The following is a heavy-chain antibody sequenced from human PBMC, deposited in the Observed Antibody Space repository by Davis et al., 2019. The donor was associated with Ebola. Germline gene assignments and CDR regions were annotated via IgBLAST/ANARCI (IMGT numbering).Heavy chain of an antibody. CDR3: ARTRWLQLEYFDY. D-gene: IGHD5-24*01. V-gene: IGHV3-74*03. CDR1: GSTFSSYW. CDR2: INRDGSTT. J-gene: IGHJ4*02. Sequence: GESLKISCAVSGSTFSSYWMHWVRQAPGKGLVWVSCINRDGSTTTYADSVKGRFTISRDNAKNTLYLQMNNLRDEDTAVYYCARTRWLQLEYFDYWGQGTLVTVSS.